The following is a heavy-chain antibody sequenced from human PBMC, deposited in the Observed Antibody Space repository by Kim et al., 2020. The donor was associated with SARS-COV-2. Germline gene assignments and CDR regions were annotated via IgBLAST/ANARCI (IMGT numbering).Heavy chain of an antibody. CDR2: ISAYNRNT. V-gene: IGHV1-18*04. CDR3: ARRLSAFDV. Sequence: ASVKVSCKASGYTFNTYGISWVRQAPGQGLEWMGWISAYNRNTNYAQKFQGRVTMTTDTSTSTAYMELRSLGSDDTAVYYCARRLSAFDVWGQGTMVTVSS. CDR1: GYTFNTYG. J-gene: IGHJ3*01.